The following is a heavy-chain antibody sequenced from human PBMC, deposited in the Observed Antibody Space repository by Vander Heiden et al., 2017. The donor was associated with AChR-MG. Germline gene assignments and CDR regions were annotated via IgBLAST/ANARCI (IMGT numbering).Heavy chain of an antibody. D-gene: IGHD3-3*01. CDR2: ILPIFGTA. CDR3: AGSLHRGRFLEWLFFPFDY. J-gene: IGHJ4*02. V-gene: IGHV1-69*01. CDR1: GGTFSSYA. Sequence: QVQLVQSGAEVKKPGSSVKVSCKASGGTFSSYAISWVRQAPGQGLEWMGGILPIFGTANYAQKFQGRVTITADESTSTAYMELSSLRSEETAVYYCAGSLHRGRFLEWLFFPFDYWGQGTLVTVSS.